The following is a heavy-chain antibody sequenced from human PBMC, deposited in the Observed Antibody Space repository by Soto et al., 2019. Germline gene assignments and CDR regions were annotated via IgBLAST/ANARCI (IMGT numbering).Heavy chain of an antibody. D-gene: IGHD2-15*01. CDR1: GGSLSPLY. V-gene: IGHV4-59*01. CDR2: IYYSGTT. CDR3: ARGGWSMDS. Sequence: QVQLQESGPGLVKPSETLSLTCTVSGGSLSPLYWSWIRQPPGKGLEWIGYIYYSGTTNYTASLRSRVTISVDTSKNQFSLNLRSVTAADTAVYYCARGGWSMDSWGHGTLVTVSS. J-gene: IGHJ5*01.